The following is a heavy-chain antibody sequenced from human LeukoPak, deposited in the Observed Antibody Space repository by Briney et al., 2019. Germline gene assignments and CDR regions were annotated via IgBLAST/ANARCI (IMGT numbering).Heavy chain of an antibody. CDR3: ARHDDDKDGYRTYAFDI. V-gene: IGHV4-4*07. D-gene: IGHD5-24*01. CDR1: GGSISSYY. CDR2: IYTSGST. J-gene: IGHJ3*02. Sequence: SETLSLTCTVSGGSISSYYWSWIRQPAGKGLEWIGRIYTSGSTNYNPSLKSRVTMSVDTSKNQFSLKLSSVTAADTAVYYCARHDDDKDGYRTYAFDIWGQGTMVTVSS.